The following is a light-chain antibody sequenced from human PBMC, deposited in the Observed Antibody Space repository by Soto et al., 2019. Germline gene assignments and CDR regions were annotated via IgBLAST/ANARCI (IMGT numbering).Light chain of an antibody. J-gene: IGKJ4*01. Sequence: EVVLTQSPVTLSLSPGERATLSCRASQSISSYLAWYQHKPGQAPRLLIYDASNRATGIPARFSGSGSGTDFTLTISSLEPEDFAIYYCQQRTKWPPLTFGGGTKVEIK. V-gene: IGKV3-11*01. CDR1: QSISSY. CDR3: QQRTKWPPLT. CDR2: DAS.